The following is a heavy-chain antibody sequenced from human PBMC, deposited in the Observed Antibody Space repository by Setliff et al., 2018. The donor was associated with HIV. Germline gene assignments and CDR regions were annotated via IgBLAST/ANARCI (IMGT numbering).Heavy chain of an antibody. J-gene: IGHJ6*03. D-gene: IGHD3-22*01. CDR1: GGSINKSY. CDR2: IQYTGRT. Sequence: SETLSLTCTVSGGSINKSYWGWIRQPPGKGLECIGYIQYTGRTDYNPSLKSRATISKDTSKNEFSLRLNSVTAADTAVYYCARQHYYDSSGRNLMDVWGKGTTVTVSS. V-gene: IGHV4-59*01. CDR3: ARQHYYDSSGRNLMDV.